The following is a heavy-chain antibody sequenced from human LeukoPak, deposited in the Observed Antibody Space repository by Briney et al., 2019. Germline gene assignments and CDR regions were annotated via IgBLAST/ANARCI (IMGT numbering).Heavy chain of an antibody. Sequence: SETLSLTCTVSGGSISTYYWSWIRQPPGKGLEWSGYIYPGGSANYYPSLESRVSISVDTSKNQFSLNLFSVTAADAAVYYCARYNGPNYYSYYMDVWGKGITVTVSS. CDR1: GGSISTYY. D-gene: IGHD2-8*01. CDR2: IYPGGSA. J-gene: IGHJ6*03. CDR3: ARYNGPNYYSYYMDV. V-gene: IGHV4-4*09.